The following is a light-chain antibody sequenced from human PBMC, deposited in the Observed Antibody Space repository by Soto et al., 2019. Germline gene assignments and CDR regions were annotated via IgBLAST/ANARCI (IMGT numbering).Light chain of an antibody. CDR3: TSYTSSTNLV. V-gene: IGLV2-14*01. CDR2: EVT. Sequence: QSVLTQPPSVSAAPGQTVTISCSGSISSIGSNFVSWYQQLPGTAPKLIIYEVTNRPSGVSSRFSGSRSGNTASLTISGLQAEDEADYYCTSYTSSTNLVFGGGTKLTVL. CDR1: ISSIGSNF. J-gene: IGLJ2*01.